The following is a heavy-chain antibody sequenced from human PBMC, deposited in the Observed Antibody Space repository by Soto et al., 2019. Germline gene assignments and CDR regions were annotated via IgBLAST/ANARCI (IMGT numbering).Heavy chain of an antibody. J-gene: IGHJ4*02. V-gene: IGHV3-30-3*01. CDR2: ISYDGSNK. Sequence: PGGSLRLSCAASGFTFSSYAMHWVRQAPGKGLEWVAVISYDGSNKYYADSVKGRFTISRDNSKNTLYLQMNSLRAEDTAVYYCARELDEQQLGYFDYWGQGTLVTVSS. CDR3: ARELDEQQLGYFDY. CDR1: GFTFSSYA. D-gene: IGHD6-13*01.